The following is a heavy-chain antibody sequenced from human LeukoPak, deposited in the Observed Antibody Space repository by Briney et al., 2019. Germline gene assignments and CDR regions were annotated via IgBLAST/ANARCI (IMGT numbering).Heavy chain of an antibody. D-gene: IGHD1-26*01. V-gene: IGHV1-46*03. Sequence: ASVKVSCKASGYTFTSYYMHWVRQAPGQGLEWMGIINTSGGSTSYAQKFQGRVTMTRDTSTSTVYMELSSLKSEDTAVYYCARGIGGSYYVGYYFDYWGQGTLVTVSS. CDR2: INTSGGST. J-gene: IGHJ4*02. CDR1: GYTFTSYY. CDR3: ARGIGGSYYVGYYFDY.